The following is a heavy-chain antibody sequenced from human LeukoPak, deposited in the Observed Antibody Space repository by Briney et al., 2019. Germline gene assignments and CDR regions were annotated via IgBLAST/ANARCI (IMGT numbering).Heavy chain of an antibody. CDR2: INPDSGGI. CDR1: GYTFAGYY. V-gene: IGHV1-2*02. Sequence: ASVNVSCRASGYTFAGYYIHWVRQAPGQGLEWMGWINPDSGGINYAQNFQGRVTMTRDTSISTASMELSSLRSDDTAVYYCARVPMVRGASADYWGQGTLVTGSS. J-gene: IGHJ4*02. CDR3: ARVPMVRGASADY. D-gene: IGHD3-10*01.